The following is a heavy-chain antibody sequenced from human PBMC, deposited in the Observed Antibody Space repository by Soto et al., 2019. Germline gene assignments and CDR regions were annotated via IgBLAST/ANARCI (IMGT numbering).Heavy chain of an antibody. CDR2: IYYSGST. V-gene: IGHV4-39*01. J-gene: IGHJ6*02. CDR3: ATPIAVAGTVVDSYYGMDV. Sequence: QLQLQESGPGLVKPSETLSLTCTVSGGSISSSSYYWGWIRQPPGKGLEWIGSIYYSGSTYYNPSLKSRVTISVDTSKNQFSLKLSSVTAADTAVYYCATPIAVAGTVVDSYYGMDVWGQGTTVTVSS. CDR1: GGSISSSSYY. D-gene: IGHD6-19*01.